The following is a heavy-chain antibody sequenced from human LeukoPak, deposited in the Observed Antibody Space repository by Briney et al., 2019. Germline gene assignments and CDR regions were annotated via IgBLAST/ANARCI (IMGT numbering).Heavy chain of an antibody. J-gene: IGHJ4*02. V-gene: IGHV4-34*01. CDR1: GGSFSGYY. Sequence: SETLSLTCAVYGGSFSGYYWSWIRQPPGKGLEWIGEINHSGSTNYNTSLKSRVTISVDTSKNQFSLKLSSVTAADTAVYYCARAGGWYSDYWGQGTLVTVSS. CDR3: ARAGGWYSDY. D-gene: IGHD6-19*01. CDR2: INHSGST.